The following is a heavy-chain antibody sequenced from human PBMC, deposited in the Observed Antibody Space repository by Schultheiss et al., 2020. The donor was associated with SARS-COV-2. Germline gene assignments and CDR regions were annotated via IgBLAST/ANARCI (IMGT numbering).Heavy chain of an antibody. CDR3: ARFTRIQYYMDV. CDR2: ISGSGGST. J-gene: IGHJ6*03. Sequence: GGSLRLSCAASGFTFSSYAMSWVRQAPGKGLEWVSAISGSGGSTYYADSVKGRFTISRDNSKNTLYLQMNSLRAEDTAVYYCARFTRIQYYMDVWGKGTTVTVSS. V-gene: IGHV3-23*01. D-gene: IGHD2-15*01. CDR1: GFTFSSYA.